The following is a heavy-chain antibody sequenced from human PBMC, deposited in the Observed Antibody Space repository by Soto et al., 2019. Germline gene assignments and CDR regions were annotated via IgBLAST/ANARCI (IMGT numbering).Heavy chain of an antibody. CDR2: ISAYNGNT. D-gene: IGHD2-8*01. V-gene: IGHV1-18*01. CDR3: AINIVLNSHYSYGIDV. J-gene: IGHJ6*02. CDR1: GYTFTSYG. Sequence: GASVKVSCKASGYTFTSYGISWVRQAPGQGLEWMGWISAYNGNTNYAQKLQGRVTMTTDTSTSTAYMELRSLRSDDTAVYYCAINIVLNSHYSYGIDVWCQGTTVTVSS.